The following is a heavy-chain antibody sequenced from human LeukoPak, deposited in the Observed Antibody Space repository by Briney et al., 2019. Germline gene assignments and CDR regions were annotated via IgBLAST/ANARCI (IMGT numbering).Heavy chain of an antibody. V-gene: IGHV4-30-4*07. Sequence: PSQTLSLTCAVSGGSISRGGYSWSWIRQPPGKGLEWIGYIYYSGSTNYNPSLKSRVTISVNTSKNQFSLKLSSVTAADTAVYYCARVTGYMIEDYFDYWGQGTLVSVSS. CDR2: IYYSGST. J-gene: IGHJ4*02. D-gene: IGHD3-22*01. CDR3: ARVTGYMIEDYFDY. CDR1: GGSISRGGYS.